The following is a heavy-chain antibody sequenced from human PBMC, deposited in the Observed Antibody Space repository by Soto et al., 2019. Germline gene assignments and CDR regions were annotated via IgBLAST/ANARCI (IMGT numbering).Heavy chain of an antibody. CDR1: GGTIIRDGFY. J-gene: IGHJ4*02. Sequence: SESLSLTCAASGGTIIRDGFYWSWIGKHPGKVLDCIAYSCCIGCAYSDPSLMSRVTISADTSKNQFSLSLTSVTAADNACYIYARATPAASADFWGQGTLVTVSS. CDR3: ARATPAASADF. V-gene: IGHV4-31*11. D-gene: IGHD2-2*01. CDR2: SCCIGCA.